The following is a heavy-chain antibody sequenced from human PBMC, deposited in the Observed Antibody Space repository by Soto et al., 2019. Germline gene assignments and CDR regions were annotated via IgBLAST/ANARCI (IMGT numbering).Heavy chain of an antibody. CDR3: ARGTTVETGSY. D-gene: IGHD4-17*01. V-gene: IGHV1-18*01. Sequence: QVQLGQSGAEVKKPGASVKVSCKASGYTFTSYGISWVRPAPGQGLEWMGWISADNGNTNYAQKLQGRVTMTTDTSTSTAYMELGSVITDDTAVYYCARGTTVETGSYCGQGTLVTVSS. CDR1: GYTFTSYG. J-gene: IGHJ4*02. CDR2: ISADNGNT.